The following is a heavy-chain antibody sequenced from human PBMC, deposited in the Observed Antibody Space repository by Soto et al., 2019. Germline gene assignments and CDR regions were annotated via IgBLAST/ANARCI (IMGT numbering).Heavy chain of an antibody. Sequence: SETLSLTCAVYGGSFSGYYWSWIRQPPGKGLEWIGEINHSGSTNYNPSLKSRVTISVDTSKNQFSLKLSSVTAADTAVYYCARGKVAVAGPPPIYYFDYWGQGTLVTVSS. CDR1: GGSFSGYY. J-gene: IGHJ4*02. D-gene: IGHD6-19*01. CDR3: ARGKVAVAGPPPIYYFDY. V-gene: IGHV4-34*01. CDR2: INHSGST.